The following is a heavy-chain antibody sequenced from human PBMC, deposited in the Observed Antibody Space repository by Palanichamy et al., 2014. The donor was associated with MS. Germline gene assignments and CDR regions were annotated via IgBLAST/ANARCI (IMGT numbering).Heavy chain of an antibody. D-gene: IGHD3-10*01. CDR1: GGTFSSYA. V-gene: IGHV1-69*01. CDR3: ARRSGKYYGSGSYEFDYYYYGMDV. J-gene: IGHJ6*02. Sequence: VQLVQSGAEVKKPGSSVKVSCKASGGTFSSYAISWVRQAPGQGLEWMGGIIPIFGTANYAQKFQGRVTITADESTSTAYMELSSLRSEDTAVYYCARRSGKYYGSGSYEFDYYYYGMDVWGQGTTVTVSS. CDR2: IIPIFGTA.